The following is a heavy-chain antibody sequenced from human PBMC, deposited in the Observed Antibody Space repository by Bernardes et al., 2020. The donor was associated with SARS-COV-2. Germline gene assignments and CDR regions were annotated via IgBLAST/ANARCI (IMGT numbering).Heavy chain of an antibody. CDR1: GTNFTSYS. D-gene: IGHD3-16*01. Sequence: SVKVSCKASGTNFTSYSISRVRQAPGQGLEWMGGLIPVFDTADYAQKFQARVTITADESTSTAYMELSSLRSDDTAVYYCARGHGGGSSHSLFDYWGQGTLVAVSS. J-gene: IGHJ4*02. CDR2: LIPVFDTA. CDR3: ARGHGGGSSHSLFDY. V-gene: IGHV1-69*13.